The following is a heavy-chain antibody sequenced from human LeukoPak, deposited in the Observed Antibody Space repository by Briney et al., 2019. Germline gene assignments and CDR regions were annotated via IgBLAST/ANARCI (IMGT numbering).Heavy chain of an antibody. CDR2: INDNGSKK. CDR3: VKDFHNSWTFDY. J-gene: IGHJ4*02. Sequence: PGGSLRLSCTASGFTFNTCGMHWVRQAPGKGLEWVAFINDNGSKKDYADSVKGPLTISRDTSKNTLYLQMNSLKVEDTAVYYCVKDFHNSWTFDYWGQGTLVTVSS. CDR1: GFTFNTCG. D-gene: IGHD6-13*01. V-gene: IGHV3-30*02.